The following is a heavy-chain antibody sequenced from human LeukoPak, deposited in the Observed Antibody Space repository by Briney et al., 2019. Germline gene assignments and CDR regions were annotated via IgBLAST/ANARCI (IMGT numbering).Heavy chain of an antibody. D-gene: IGHD3-10*01. J-gene: IGHJ6*04. Sequence: QTGGSLRLSCAASGFIFSTYAMHWVRQAPGKGLEWVAVISYGGSNKYYADSVKGRFTISRDNSKNTLYLQMNSLRAEDTAVYYCARDASLHYGMDVWGKGTTVTVSS. CDR1: GFIFSTYA. CDR3: ARDASLHYGMDV. CDR2: ISYGGSNK. V-gene: IGHV3-30*04.